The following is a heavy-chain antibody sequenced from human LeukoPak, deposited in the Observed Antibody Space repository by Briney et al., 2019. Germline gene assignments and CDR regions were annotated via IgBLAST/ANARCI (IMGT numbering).Heavy chain of an antibody. Sequence: SQTLSLTCTVSGGSISSGSYYWSWIRQPAGKGLEWIGRIYTSGSTNYNPSLKSRVTISVDTSKNQFSLKLSSVTAADTAVYYYARGTVWFDPWGQGTLVTVSS. CDR2: IYTSGST. V-gene: IGHV4-61*02. CDR3: ARGTVWFDP. D-gene: IGHD4-17*01. CDR1: GGSISSGSYY. J-gene: IGHJ5*02.